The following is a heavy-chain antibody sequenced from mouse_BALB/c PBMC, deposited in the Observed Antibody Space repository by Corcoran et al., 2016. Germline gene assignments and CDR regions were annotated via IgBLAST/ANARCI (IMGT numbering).Heavy chain of an antibody. Sequence: QIQLVQSGPELKKPGETVKISCKASGYTFTNYGMNWVKQAPGKGLKWMGWINTYTGEPTYADDFKGRFAFSLETSASTAYLQINNLKNEDTATYFCARGGLLRKNYLDYWGQGTTLTVSS. CDR3: ARGGLLRKNYLDY. V-gene: IGHV9-3-1*01. CDR2: INTYTGEP. J-gene: IGHJ2*01. D-gene: IGHD1-1*01. CDR1: GYTFTNYG.